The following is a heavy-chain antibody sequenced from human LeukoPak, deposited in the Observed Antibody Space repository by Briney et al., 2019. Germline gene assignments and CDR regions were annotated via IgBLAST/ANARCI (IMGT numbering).Heavy chain of an antibody. CDR3: ARGGGLDV. J-gene: IGHJ6*02. CDR2: INHNGNVN. D-gene: IGHD3-16*01. Sequence: GGSLRLSCAASVFTFSSYWMNWARQAPWKGLEWVASINHNGNVNYYVDSVKGRFTISRDNAKNSLYLQMSNLRAEDTAVYFCARGGGLDVWGQGATVTVSS. CDR1: VFTFSSYW. V-gene: IGHV3-7*03.